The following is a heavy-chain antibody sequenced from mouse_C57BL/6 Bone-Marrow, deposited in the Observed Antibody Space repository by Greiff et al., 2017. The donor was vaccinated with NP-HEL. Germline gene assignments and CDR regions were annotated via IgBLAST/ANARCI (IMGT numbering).Heavy chain of an antibody. CDR1: GFNIKDDY. V-gene: IGHV14-4*01. D-gene: IGHD3-2*02. Sequence: EVQLQQSGAELVRPGASVKLSCTASGFNIKDDYMHWVKQRPEQGLEWIGWIDPENGDTEYASKFQGKATITADTYSNTAYLQLSSLTYEDTAVYYCTTRNSSGSFAYWGQGTLVTVSA. J-gene: IGHJ3*01. CDR3: TTRNSSGSFAY. CDR2: IDPENGDT.